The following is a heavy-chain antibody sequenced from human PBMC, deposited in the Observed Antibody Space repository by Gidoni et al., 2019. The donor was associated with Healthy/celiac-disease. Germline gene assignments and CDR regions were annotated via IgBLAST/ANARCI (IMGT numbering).Heavy chain of an antibody. D-gene: IGHD2-21*02. Sequence: QVQLVQSGAEVKKPGASVKVSCKASGYTFTGYYMHWLRQAPGQGLEWMGWINPNSGGTNYAQKFQGRVTMTRDTSISTAYMELSRLRSDDTAVYYCARVPKRGYGGNSGLFDYWGQGTLVTVSS. V-gene: IGHV1-2*02. J-gene: IGHJ4*02. CDR3: ARVPKRGYGGNSGLFDY. CDR1: GYTFTGYY. CDR2: INPNSGGT.